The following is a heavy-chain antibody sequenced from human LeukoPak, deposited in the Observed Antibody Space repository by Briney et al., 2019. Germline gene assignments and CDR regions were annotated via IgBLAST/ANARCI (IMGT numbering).Heavy chain of an antibody. CDR2: IRDSGGST. CDR1: GFTFSSYA. CDR3: AKDTVKGSYSVFDY. D-gene: IGHD1-26*01. V-gene: IGHV3-23*01. J-gene: IGHJ4*02. Sequence: GGSLRLSCAASGFTFSSYAMSWVRQAPGKGLEWVSAIRDSGGSTYYADSVKGRFTISRDNSKNALYLQMNSLRAEDTAVYYCAKDTVKGSYSVFDYWGQGTMVTVSS.